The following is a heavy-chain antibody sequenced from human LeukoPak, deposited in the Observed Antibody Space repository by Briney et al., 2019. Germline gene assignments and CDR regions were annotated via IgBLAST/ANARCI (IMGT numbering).Heavy chain of an antibody. CDR3: ARSVYSYGYLR. CDR2: IYYSGST. CDR1: GGSISSGGYY. V-gene: IGHV4-31*03. D-gene: IGHD5-18*01. Sequence: SETLSLTCTVSGGSISSGGYYWSWLRQHPGKGLEWIGYIYYSGSTYYNPSLKSRVTISVDTSKNQFSLKLSSVTAADTAVYYCARSVYSYGYLRWGQGTLVTVSS. J-gene: IGHJ4*02.